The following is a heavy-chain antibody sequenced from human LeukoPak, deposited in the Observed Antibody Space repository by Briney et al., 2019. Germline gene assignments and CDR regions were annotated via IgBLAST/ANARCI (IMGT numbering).Heavy chain of an antibody. CDR3: ATPLGPVDYFDY. CDR1: GGTFSSYA. D-gene: IGHD4-23*01. Sequence: SVKVSCKASGGTFSSYAISWVRQAPGQGLEWMGGIIPIFGTANYAQEFQGRVTITTDESTSTAYMELSSLRSEDTAVYYCATPLGPVDYFDYWGQGTLVTVSS. V-gene: IGHV1-69*05. J-gene: IGHJ4*02. CDR2: IIPIFGTA.